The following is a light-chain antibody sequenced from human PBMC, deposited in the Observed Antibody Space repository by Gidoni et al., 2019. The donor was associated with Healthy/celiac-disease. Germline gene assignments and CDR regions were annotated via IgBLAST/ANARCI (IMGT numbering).Light chain of an antibody. CDR1: SSNIGACYD. J-gene: IGLJ2*01. V-gene: IGLV1-40*01. CDR3: QSYDSSLSVV. CDR2: GNS. Sequence: QSVLTQPPSVSGAPGKRVTISCPGSSSNIGACYDVHWYQQLPGTAPKLLIYGNSNRPSGVPYRFSGSKSGTSASLAITGLQAEDEADYYCQSYDSSLSVVFGGGTKLTVL.